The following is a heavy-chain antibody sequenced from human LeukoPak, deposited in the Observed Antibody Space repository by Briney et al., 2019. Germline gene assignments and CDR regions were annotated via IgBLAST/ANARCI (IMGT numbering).Heavy chain of an antibody. D-gene: IGHD3-22*01. Sequence: PGGSLRLSCAASGFTFDDYAMHWVRQAPGKGLEWVSGISWNSGSIGYADSVKGRLTISRDNAKNSLYLQMNSLRAEDTALYYCAKDFGYYDSSGYFNYWGQGTLVTVSS. J-gene: IGHJ4*02. V-gene: IGHV3-9*01. CDR3: AKDFGYYDSSGYFNY. CDR2: ISWNSGSI. CDR1: GFTFDDYA.